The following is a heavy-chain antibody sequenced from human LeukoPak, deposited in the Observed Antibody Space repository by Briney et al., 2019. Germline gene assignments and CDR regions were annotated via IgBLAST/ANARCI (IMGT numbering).Heavy chain of an antibody. CDR2: ISSSSSTT. CDR1: GFTFNYAW. Sequence: GGSLRLSCAASGFTFNYAWMSWVRQAPGKGLEWVSYISSSSSTTYYADSVKGRFTISRDNAKNSLYLQMNSLRDEDTAVYYCARDSYGDYSFDYWGQGTLVTVSS. D-gene: IGHD4-17*01. J-gene: IGHJ4*02. V-gene: IGHV3-48*02. CDR3: ARDSYGDYSFDY.